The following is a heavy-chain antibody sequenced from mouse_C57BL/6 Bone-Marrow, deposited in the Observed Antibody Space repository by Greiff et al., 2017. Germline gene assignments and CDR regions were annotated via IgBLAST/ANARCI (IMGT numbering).Heavy chain of an antibody. J-gene: IGHJ1*03. CDR1: GFTFSDYG. CDR2: ISSGSSTI. Sequence: EVMLVESGGGLVKPGGSLKLSCAASGFTFSDYGMHWVRQAPEKGLEWVAYISSGSSTIYYADTVKGRFTISRDNAKNTLFLQMTSLRSEDTAMYYCARTGYYYGSSYPGYCDVWGTGTTVTVAS. D-gene: IGHD1-1*01. CDR3: ARTGYYYGSSYPGYCDV. V-gene: IGHV5-17*01.